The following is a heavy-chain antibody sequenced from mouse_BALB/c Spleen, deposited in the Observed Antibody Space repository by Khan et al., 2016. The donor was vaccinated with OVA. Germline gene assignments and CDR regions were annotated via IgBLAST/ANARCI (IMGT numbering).Heavy chain of an antibody. J-gene: IGHJ2*01. CDR2: TNPTNGRT. CDR1: GYTFTSYW. Sequence: QVQLQQPGAELVKAGASVKMSCKASGYTFTSYWMHWVKQRLGQGLEWFAETNPTNGRTYYNEKFKSKATLTVDKSSSTAYMLLSGLTFEDSAVYYCARIKKIVATDFDYWGQGTTLTVSS. D-gene: IGHD1-1*01. CDR3: ARIKKIVATDFDY. V-gene: IGHV1S81*02.